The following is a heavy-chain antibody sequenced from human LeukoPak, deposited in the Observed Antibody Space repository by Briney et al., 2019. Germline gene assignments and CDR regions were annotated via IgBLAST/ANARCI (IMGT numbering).Heavy chain of an antibody. CDR1: GGSISSYY. V-gene: IGHV4-59*08. J-gene: IGHJ4*02. Sequence: ASETLSLTCTVSGGSISSYYWSWIRQPPGKGLEWIGYIYYSGSTNYNPSLKSRVTISVDTSKNQFSLKMSSVTAEDTAVYYCARHESGVVISFDYWGQGTLVTVSS. CDR2: IYYSGST. CDR3: ARHESGVVISFDY. D-gene: IGHD3-3*01.